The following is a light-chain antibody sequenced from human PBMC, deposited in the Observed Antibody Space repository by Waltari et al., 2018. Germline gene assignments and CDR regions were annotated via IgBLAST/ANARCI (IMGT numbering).Light chain of an antibody. CDR1: SSNIGAAYH. Sequence: QSVLTQPPAASGAPGQRVSIFCAGSSSNIGAAYHVNWYQQLPGTAPKLLIYGSINRPSGVPDRFSGSRSDTSASLAITGLQAEDEADYYCQSYDISLSGWVFGGGTKLTVL. V-gene: IGLV1-40*01. CDR2: GSI. J-gene: IGLJ3*02. CDR3: QSYDISLSGWV.